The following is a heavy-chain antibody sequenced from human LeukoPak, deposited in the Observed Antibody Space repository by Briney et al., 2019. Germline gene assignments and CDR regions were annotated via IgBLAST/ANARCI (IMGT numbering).Heavy chain of an antibody. J-gene: IGHJ4*02. Sequence: GRSLRLSCAASGVSVSGSYMSWVRQAPGKGLERVSVIYSDDHTYYADSVKGRFTSSRDDARNTLYLHMNSLRAEDTAVYYCVRDRQKQHLGYWGQGTLVTVSS. CDR1: GVSVSGSY. CDR2: IYSDDHT. V-gene: IGHV3-53*01. D-gene: IGHD3-16*01. CDR3: VRDRQKQHLGY.